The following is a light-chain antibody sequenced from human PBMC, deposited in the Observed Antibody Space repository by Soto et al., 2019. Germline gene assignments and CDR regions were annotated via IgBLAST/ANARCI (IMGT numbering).Light chain of an antibody. CDR2: DAS. Sequence: VLTQSPVTLSLSPGERATLSCRASQSVNAYLAWYQQKPGQAPRLLIYDASNRATGIPARFSGSGSGTDFTLTISSLEPEDFAVYYCQQRSNWPPITFGQGTRLEIK. CDR3: QQRSNWPPIT. CDR1: QSVNAY. V-gene: IGKV3-11*01. J-gene: IGKJ5*01.